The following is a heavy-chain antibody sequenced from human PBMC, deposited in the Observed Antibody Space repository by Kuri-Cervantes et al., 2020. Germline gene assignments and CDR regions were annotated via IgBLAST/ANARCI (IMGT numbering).Heavy chain of an antibody. CDR2: MNPNSGNT. V-gene: IGHV1-8*02. J-gene: IGHJ4*02. Sequence: ASVKVSCKASGYTFTSNAMHWVRQAPGQGLEWMGWMNPNSGNTGYAQKFQGRVTMTRNTSISTAYMELSSLRSEDTAVYYCAREGYYANFDYWGQGTLVTVSS. D-gene: IGHD2-2*01. CDR3: AREGYYANFDY. CDR1: GYTFTSNA.